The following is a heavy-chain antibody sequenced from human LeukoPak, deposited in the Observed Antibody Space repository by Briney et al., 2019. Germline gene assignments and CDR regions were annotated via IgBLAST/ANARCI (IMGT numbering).Heavy chain of an antibody. CDR1: GGSISSGGYY. Sequence: SQTLSLTCTVSGGSISSGGYYWSWIRQHPGKGLEWIGYIYYSGSTYYNPSLKSRVTISVDTSKNQFSLKLSSVTAADTAVYYCARAGRYCSSTSCYGVYYYYGMDVWGQGTTVTVSS. CDR3: ARAGRYCSSTSCYGVYYYYGMDV. D-gene: IGHD2-2*01. CDR2: IYYSGST. J-gene: IGHJ6*02. V-gene: IGHV4-31*03.